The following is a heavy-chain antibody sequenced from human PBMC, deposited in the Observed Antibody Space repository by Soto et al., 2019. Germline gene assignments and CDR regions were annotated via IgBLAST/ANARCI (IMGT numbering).Heavy chain of an antibody. V-gene: IGHV3-23*01. CDR3: AKAIVVVLAAGHYYDH. CDR2: ISGHSGST. D-gene: IGHD2-2*01. CDR1: GFSFNDYA. Sequence: PGGSLRLSCAASGFSFNDYAMTWVRQAPGKGLEWVSGISGHSGSTYYADSVKGRFIISRDNSKNTLYLQMSTLRVEDTAVYYCAKAIVVVLAAGHYYDHWGQGTLVTVSS. J-gene: IGHJ4*02.